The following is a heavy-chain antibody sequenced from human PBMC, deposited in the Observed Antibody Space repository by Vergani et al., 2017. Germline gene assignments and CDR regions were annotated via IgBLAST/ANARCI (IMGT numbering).Heavy chain of an antibody. CDR1: GYTFTGYY. J-gene: IGHJ6*02. Sequence: QVQLVQSGAEVKKPGASVKVSCKASGYTFTGYYMHWVRQAPGQGLEWMGWINPNSGGTNHAQKFQGRVTMTRDTSISTAYMELSRLRSDDTAVYYCARGGNSDFDWLLYGYDYYYGMDVWGQGTTVTVSS. CDR2: INPNSGGT. V-gene: IGHV1-2*02. CDR3: ARGGNSDFDWLLYGYDYYYGMDV. D-gene: IGHD3-9*01.